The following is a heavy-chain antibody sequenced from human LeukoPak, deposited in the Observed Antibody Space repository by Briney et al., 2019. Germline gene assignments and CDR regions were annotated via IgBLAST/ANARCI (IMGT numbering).Heavy chain of an antibody. V-gene: IGHV3-21*01. Sequence: GGSLRLSCAASGFTFSSYAMHWVRQAPGKGLEWVSSISSSSSYIYYADSVKGRFTISRDNAKNSLYLQMNSLRAEDTAVYYCAREGTFYDILTGYFDYWGQGTLVTVSS. CDR2: ISSSSSYI. D-gene: IGHD3-9*01. CDR1: GFTFSSYA. J-gene: IGHJ4*02. CDR3: AREGTFYDILTGYFDY.